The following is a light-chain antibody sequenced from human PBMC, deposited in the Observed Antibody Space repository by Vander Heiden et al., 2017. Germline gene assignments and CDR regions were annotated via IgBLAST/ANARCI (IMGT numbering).Light chain of an antibody. V-gene: IGLV1-40*01. Sequence: SVLTQPPSVSGAPGQRVTISCPGSSSTIGAGYDVHWYQQLPGTAPKLLIYGNSNRPSGVPDRFSGSKSGTSASLAITGLQAEDEADYYCQSYDSSLSGSVFGGGTKLTVL. J-gene: IGLJ2*01. CDR2: GNS. CDR1: SSTIGAGYD. CDR3: QSYDSSLSGSV.